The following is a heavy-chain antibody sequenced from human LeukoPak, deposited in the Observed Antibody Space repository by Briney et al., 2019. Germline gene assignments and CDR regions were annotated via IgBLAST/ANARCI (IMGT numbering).Heavy chain of an antibody. CDR2: IYPGDSDT. V-gene: IGHV5-51*01. CDR3: ARHQWELLDVMDY. CDR1: GYSFTSYW. Sequence: GESLKISCKGSGYSFTSYWIGWVRQMPGKGLEWMGIIYPGDSDTRYSPSFQGQDTISADKSISTAYLQWSSLKASDTAMYYCARHQWELLDVMDYWGQGTLVTVSS. J-gene: IGHJ4*02. D-gene: IGHD1-26*01.